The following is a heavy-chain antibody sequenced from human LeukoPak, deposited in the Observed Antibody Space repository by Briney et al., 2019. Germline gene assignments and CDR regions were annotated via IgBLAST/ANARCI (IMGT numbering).Heavy chain of an antibody. CDR2: ISWDGGST. CDR3: AKQVVMDGTFDY. D-gene: IGHD2-21*01. V-gene: IGHV3-43*01. Sequence: GGSLRLSCAASGFTFDDYTMHWVRQAPGKGLEWVSLISWDGGSTYYADSVKGRFTISRDNSKNSLYLQMNSLRTEDTALYYCAKQVVMDGTFDYWGQGTLVTVSS. J-gene: IGHJ4*02. CDR1: GFTFDDYT.